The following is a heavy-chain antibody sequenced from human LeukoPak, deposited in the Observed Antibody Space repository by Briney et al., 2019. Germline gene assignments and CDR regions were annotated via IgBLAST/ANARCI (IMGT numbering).Heavy chain of an antibody. J-gene: IGHJ5*02. CDR3: ARDPQVAYCGGDCYFGWFDP. V-gene: IGHV1-2*02. Sequence: GASVTVSCKASGYTFTGYYMHWVRQAPGQGLEWMGWINPNSGGTNYAQKFQGRVTMTRDTSISTAYMELSRLRSDDTAVYYCARDPQVAYCGGDCYFGWFDPWGQGTLVTVSS. CDR1: GYTFTGYY. D-gene: IGHD2-21*02. CDR2: INPNSGGT.